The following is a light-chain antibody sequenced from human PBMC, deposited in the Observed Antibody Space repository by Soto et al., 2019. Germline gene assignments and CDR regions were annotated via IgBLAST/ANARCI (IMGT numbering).Light chain of an antibody. J-gene: IGKJ1*01. V-gene: IGKV3-20*01. CDR3: QQYGSSRT. Sequence: EIVLTQPPGTLSLSPGERATLSGRASQSVSSSDLAWYQQKPGQAPRLLIYDASNRATGIPDRFSGSGSGTDFTLTISRLEPEDFSVFYCQQYGSSRTFGQGTKVDNK. CDR2: DAS. CDR1: QSVSSSD.